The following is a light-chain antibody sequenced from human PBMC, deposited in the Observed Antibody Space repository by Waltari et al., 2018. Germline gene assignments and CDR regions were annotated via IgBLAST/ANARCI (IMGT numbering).Light chain of an antibody. CDR2: AAS. CDR1: QKIGGY. CDR3: QQSYSTPRLT. J-gene: IGKJ4*01. V-gene: IGKV1-39*01. Sequence: DIQITQSPSSLSASVEDRVPFTCRASQKIGGYLNWYQQKPGKAPKLLIYAASSLQSGVPSRFSGSGSGTDFTLTISSLQPEDFATYYCQQSYSTPRLTFGGGTKVEIK.